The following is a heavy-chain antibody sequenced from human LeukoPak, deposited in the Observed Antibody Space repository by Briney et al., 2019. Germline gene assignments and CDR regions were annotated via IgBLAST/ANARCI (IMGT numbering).Heavy chain of an antibody. V-gene: IGHV1-18*01. CDR1: GYTFTSYG. J-gene: IGHJ3*02. Sequence: ASVKVSCKASGYTFTSYGISWVRQAPGQGLEWMGWISAYNGNTNYAQKLQGRVTMTTDTSTSTAYMELRSLRSDDTAVYYCARADTMVRGVIITNGFDAFDIWGQGTMVTVSS. CDR3: ARADTMVRGVIITNGFDAFDI. CDR2: ISAYNGNT. D-gene: IGHD3-10*01.